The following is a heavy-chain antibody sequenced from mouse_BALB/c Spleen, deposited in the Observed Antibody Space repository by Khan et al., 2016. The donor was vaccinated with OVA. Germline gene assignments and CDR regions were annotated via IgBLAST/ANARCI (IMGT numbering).Heavy chain of an antibody. J-gene: IGHJ1*01. CDR1: GFSLTSYG. CDR3: AKPNYYGYWYFDV. Sequence: QVQLKESGPGLVAPSQSLSITCTVSGFSLTSYGVSWVRQPPGKGLEWLGVIWSDGNTNDHSDLRSRLSISKDNSKSQVFLELNSLQADDTATYYCAKPNYYGYWYFDVWGAGTTVTVSS. V-gene: IGHV2-3*01. D-gene: IGHD1-1*01. CDR2: IWSDGNT.